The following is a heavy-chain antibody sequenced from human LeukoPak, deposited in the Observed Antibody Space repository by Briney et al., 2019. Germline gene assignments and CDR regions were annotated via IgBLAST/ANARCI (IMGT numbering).Heavy chain of an antibody. J-gene: IGHJ4*02. CDR2: ISSSGSYI. V-gene: IGHV3-21*01. CDR3: SRSSEYSTSSGQNL. D-gene: IGHD6-6*01. Sequence: GRSLRLSCAASGFTFSSYAMHWVRQAPGKGLECVASISSSGSYIYHADSVKGRFTISRDNAKNSLYLQMNSLRVEDTAVYYCSRSSEYSTSSGQNLWGQGTLVTVSS. CDR1: GFTFSSYA.